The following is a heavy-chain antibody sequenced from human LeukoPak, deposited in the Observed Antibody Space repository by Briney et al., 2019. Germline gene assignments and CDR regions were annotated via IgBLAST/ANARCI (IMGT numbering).Heavy chain of an antibody. Sequence: GGSLRPSCAASGFTFIGYAMSWIRQAPGKGLHWVSTISGTGVSMSYADSVKGRFTVSRDNSKNILYLQMNSLRAEDTAVYYCAKGKIGTPFDYWDQGTLVTVSS. CDR2: ISGTGVSM. CDR1: GFTFIGYA. D-gene: IGHD1-7*01. V-gene: IGHV3-23*01. CDR3: AKGKIGTPFDY. J-gene: IGHJ4*02.